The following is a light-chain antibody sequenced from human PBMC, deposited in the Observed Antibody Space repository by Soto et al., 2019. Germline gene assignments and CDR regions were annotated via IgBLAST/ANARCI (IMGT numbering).Light chain of an antibody. CDR3: QQYSSSPIT. Sequence: EIVMTQSPATLSVSPGERATLSCRASQSVSSNLAWYQQKPGQAPRLLIYGASTRATGIPARFSGSGSGTEFTLTISSLQSEDSAVYYCQQYSSSPITFGRGTRLEI. V-gene: IGKV3-15*01. J-gene: IGKJ5*01. CDR2: GAS. CDR1: QSVSSN.